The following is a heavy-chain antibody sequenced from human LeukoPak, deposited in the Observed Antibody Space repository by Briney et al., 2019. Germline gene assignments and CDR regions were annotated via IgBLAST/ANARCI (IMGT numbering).Heavy chain of an antibody. D-gene: IGHD2-15*01. J-gene: IGHJ4*02. CDR2: IKSKIDGGTT. CDR3: TTIRGFCSGRSCLGY. V-gene: IGHV3-15*01. Sequence: GGSLRLSCAVSGFTFSHAWMSWVRQAPGKGLEWVGRIKSKIDGGTTDYAAPVKGRFTISRDDSKNTLYLQMNSLKSEDTAVYYCTTIRGFCSGRSCLGYWGQGTLVTVSS. CDR1: GFTFSHAW.